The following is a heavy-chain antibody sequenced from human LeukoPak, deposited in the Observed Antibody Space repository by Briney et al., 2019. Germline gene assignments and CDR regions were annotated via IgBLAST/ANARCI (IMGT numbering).Heavy chain of an antibody. Sequence: ASVKVSCKASGYTFTSYYMHWVRQAPGQGLEWMGIINPSGGSTSYAQKFQGRVTMTRDTSTSTVYMELSSLRSEDTAVYYCAVDSSGWPDFDYWGQGILVTVSS. V-gene: IGHV1-46*01. D-gene: IGHD6-19*01. J-gene: IGHJ4*02. CDR2: INPSGGST. CDR1: GYTFTSYY. CDR3: AVDSSGWPDFDY.